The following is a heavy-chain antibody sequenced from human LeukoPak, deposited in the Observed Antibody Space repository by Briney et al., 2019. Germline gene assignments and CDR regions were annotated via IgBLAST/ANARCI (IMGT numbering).Heavy chain of an antibody. CDR2: IYYSGST. CDR3: ARDTSSPAVLIDY. Sequence: PSETLSLTCTVSGYSISSGYYWGWIRQPPGKGLEWIGSIYYSGSTYYNPSLKSRVTISVDTSKNQFSLKLSSVTAADTAVYYCARDTSSPAVLIDYWGQGTLVTVSS. J-gene: IGHJ4*02. D-gene: IGHD6-13*01. CDR1: GYSISSGYY. V-gene: IGHV4-38-2*02.